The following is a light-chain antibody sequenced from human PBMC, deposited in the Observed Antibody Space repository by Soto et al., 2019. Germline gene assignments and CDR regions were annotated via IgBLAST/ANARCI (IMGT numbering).Light chain of an antibody. V-gene: IGLV2-14*01. CDR3: SSYASSSTLVV. J-gene: IGLJ2*01. CDR1: NSDVGGYNY. Sequence: QSALTQHASVSGSPGQSITISCTGTNSDVGGYNYVSWYQQHPGKAPKLMVYEVTKRPSGVSNRFSGSKSGNTASLTISGLQAEDEADYYCSSYASSSTLVVFGGGTKVTVL. CDR2: EVT.